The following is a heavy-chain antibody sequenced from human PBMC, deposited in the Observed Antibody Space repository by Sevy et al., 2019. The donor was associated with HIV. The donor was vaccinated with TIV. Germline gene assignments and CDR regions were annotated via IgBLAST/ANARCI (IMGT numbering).Heavy chain of an antibody. CDR3: ARDLASGSFSSLYFDY. V-gene: IGHV3-11*01. Sequence: GGSLRLSCAASGLNVSDYFMSWIRQAPGKRPEWVSYISSSGTIIYYADSVKGRFTISRDNAKNSLYLQMNSLRAEDTAIYYCARDLASGSFSSLYFDYWGQGTLVTVSS. D-gene: IGHD3-10*01. CDR1: GLNVSDYF. J-gene: IGHJ4*02. CDR2: ISSSGTII.